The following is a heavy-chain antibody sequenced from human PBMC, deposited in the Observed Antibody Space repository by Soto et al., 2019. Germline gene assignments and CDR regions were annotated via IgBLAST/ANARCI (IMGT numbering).Heavy chain of an antibody. CDR2: ISSSGGYK. Sequence: PWGSLSLSCAASGFPFSTSHMNWVRQDPGKGLEWVSFISSSGGYKYYADSVKGRFTISRDNANNSLYLEMSSLRAEDTAVYYCARDSRLRPTPLCDSWGKQSMVTVSS. V-gene: IGHV3-21*01. CDR3: ARDSRLRPTPLCDS. J-gene: IGHJ6*04. CDR1: GFPFSTSH. D-gene: IGHD2-21*01.